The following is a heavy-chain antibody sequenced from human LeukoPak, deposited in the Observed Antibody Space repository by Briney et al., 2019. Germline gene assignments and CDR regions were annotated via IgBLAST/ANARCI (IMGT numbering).Heavy chain of an antibody. CDR2: IVVGSGNT. Sequence: GASVKVSCKASGFTFTSSAVQWVRQARGQRLEWIGWIVVGSGNTNYARKFQERVTITRDMSTSTAYMELSSLRSEDTAVYYCAAAYDILTGYHRYYFDYWGQGTLVTVSS. D-gene: IGHD3-9*01. J-gene: IGHJ4*02. CDR1: GFTFTSSA. V-gene: IGHV1-58*01. CDR3: AAAYDILTGYHRYYFDY.